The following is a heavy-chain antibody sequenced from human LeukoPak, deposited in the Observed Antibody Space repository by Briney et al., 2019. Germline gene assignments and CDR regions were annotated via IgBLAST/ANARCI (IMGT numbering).Heavy chain of an antibody. CDR1: GGSISSYY. CDR2: IYYSGST. J-gene: IGHJ4*02. CDR3: ARLKPSGSYSIFPFFDY. V-gene: IGHV4-59*08. D-gene: IGHD3-10*01. Sequence: SETLSLTCTVSGGSISSYYWSWLRQPPGKGLEWIGYIYYSGSTNYNPSLKSRVTISVDTSKNQFSLKLSSVTAADTAVYYCARLKPSGSYSIFPFFDYWGQGTLVTVSS.